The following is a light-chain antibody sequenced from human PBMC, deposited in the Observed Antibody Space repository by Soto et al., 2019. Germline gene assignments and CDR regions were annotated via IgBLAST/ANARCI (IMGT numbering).Light chain of an antibody. CDR3: QQHSKWHLS. CDR1: QSVSSY. J-gene: IGKJ4*01. Sequence: EIVLTHSPATLSLSPGERATLSCRASQSVSSYLAWYQQKPGQAPRLLIYDASNRATGIPARFSGSGSGTELTLTASSLEPEDFAVYYCQQHSKWHLSFGGWTKVDIK. V-gene: IGKV3-11*01. CDR2: DAS.